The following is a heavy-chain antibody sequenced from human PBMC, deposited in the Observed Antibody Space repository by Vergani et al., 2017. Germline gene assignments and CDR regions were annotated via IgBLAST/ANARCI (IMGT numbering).Heavy chain of an antibody. J-gene: IGHJ5*01. CDR3: ARGRCSETCYMSNWLDS. CDR2: IKSDGSIT. D-gene: IGHD2-15*01. CDR1: GFSFNSYW. V-gene: IGHV3-74*03. Sequence: DVHLAESGGGFFQPGGSLRLSCSASGFSFNSYWMHWVRQVPGKGLLWVSRIKSDGSITAYADSVKGRFTISRDNAQNTLYLQMNSLRVEDTGVYYCARGRCSETCYMSNWLDSWGQGTLVTVSS.